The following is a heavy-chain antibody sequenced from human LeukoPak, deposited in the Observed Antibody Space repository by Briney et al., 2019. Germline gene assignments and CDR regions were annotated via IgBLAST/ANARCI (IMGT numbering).Heavy chain of an antibody. D-gene: IGHD2-2*01. V-gene: IGHV5-51*01. CDR1: GYSFTNYW. J-gene: IGHJ4*02. CDR3: ARRSGGSISFDDY. Sequence: GESLKISCKGSGYSFTNYWVGWVRQMPGKGLEWMGIIYPGDSDTRYSPSFQGQVTISADKSISTAYLRWSSLKASDTAMYYRARRSGGSISFDDYWGQGTLVTVSS. CDR2: IYPGDSDT.